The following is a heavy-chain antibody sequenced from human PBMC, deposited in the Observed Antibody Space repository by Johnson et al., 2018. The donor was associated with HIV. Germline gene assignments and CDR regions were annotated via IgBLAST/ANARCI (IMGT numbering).Heavy chain of an antibody. D-gene: IGHD1-20*01. CDR3: ARARAYNWNSQSTSDAFDI. J-gene: IGHJ3*02. CDR1: GFTFSNYG. CDR2: IRYDGDIT. Sequence: QVLLVESGGGVVQPGRSLRLSCAASGFTFSNYGMHWVRQAPGKGLEWVAFIRYDGDITYYVDSVKGRFTISRDNSKNTLYLQMNSLRTEDTAMYYCARARAYNWNSQSTSDAFDIWGQGTMVTVSS. V-gene: IGHV3-30*02.